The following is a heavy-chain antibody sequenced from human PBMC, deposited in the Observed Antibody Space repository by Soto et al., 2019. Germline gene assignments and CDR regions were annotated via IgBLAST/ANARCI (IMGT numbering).Heavy chain of an antibody. J-gene: IGHJ4*02. D-gene: IGHD3-22*01. Sequence: TGGSLRLSCAASGFTFSSYAMSWVRQAPGKGLEWVSAISGSGGSTYYADSVKGRFTISRDNSKNTLYLQMNSLRAEDTAVYYCAKSGRPAYYYDSSGPPSGWGQGTLVTVSS. V-gene: IGHV3-23*01. CDR2: ISGSGGST. CDR1: GFTFSSYA. CDR3: AKSGRPAYYYDSSGPPSG.